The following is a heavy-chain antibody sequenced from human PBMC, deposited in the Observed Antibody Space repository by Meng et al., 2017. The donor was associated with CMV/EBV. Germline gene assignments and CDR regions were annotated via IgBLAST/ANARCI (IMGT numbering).Heavy chain of an antibody. CDR2: LYYTGST. D-gene: IGHD1-26*01. CDR3: ARQSGASPTTGVF. CDR1: GGSISSSSYY. V-gene: IGHV4-39*01. Sequence: SETLSLTCTVSGGSISSSSYYWGWVRQPPGQGFEWIGSLYYTGSTYYNTSLGSRVTMSVDTSRNQFSLKLSSVTAADTAVYYCARQSGASPTTGVFWGPGILVTVSS. J-gene: IGHJ4*02.